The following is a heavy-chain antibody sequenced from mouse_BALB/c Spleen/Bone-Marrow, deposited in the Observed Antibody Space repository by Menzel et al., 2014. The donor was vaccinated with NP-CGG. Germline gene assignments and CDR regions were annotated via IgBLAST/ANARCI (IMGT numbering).Heavy chain of an antibody. CDR1: GFTFSSYG. CDR2: ISSGGTYT. Sequence: EVKLVESGGDLVKPGGSLKLSCAASGFTFSSYGMSWVRQTPDKGLEWVATISSGGTYTFYPDSVKGRFTISRDNAKNTLYLQMSSLKSEDTARYYCTRQGSDGYDSREDWYFDVWGAGTTVTVSS. CDR3: TRQGSDGYDSREDWYFDV. V-gene: IGHV5-6*01. D-gene: IGHD1-1*01. J-gene: IGHJ1*01.